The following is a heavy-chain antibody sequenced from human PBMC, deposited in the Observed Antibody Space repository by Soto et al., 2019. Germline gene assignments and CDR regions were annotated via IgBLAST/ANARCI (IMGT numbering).Heavy chain of an antibody. Sequence: QVQLQESGPGLVKPSETLSLTCTVSGGSISSYYWSWIRQPPGKGLEWIGYIYYSGSTNYNPSLKGRVTISVDTSKNQFSLKLSSVTAADTAVYYCARDAYDSSGYLLDYWGQGTLVTVSS. CDR3: ARDAYDSSGYLLDY. CDR2: IYYSGST. J-gene: IGHJ4*02. V-gene: IGHV4-59*01. D-gene: IGHD3-22*01. CDR1: GGSISSYY.